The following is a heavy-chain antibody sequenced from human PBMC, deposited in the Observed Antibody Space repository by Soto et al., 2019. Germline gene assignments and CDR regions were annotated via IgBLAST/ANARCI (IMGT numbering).Heavy chain of an antibody. D-gene: IGHD2-8*02. J-gene: IGHJ5*02. Sequence: SETLSLTCAVSGASTGSGGWWSWVRQPPGKGLEWIAEIFHDGNTNYSPSLKSRVTISVDKSQNQFSLNVYSVTAADTAVYYCARHEGWTGPDQWGQGTLVTVSS. CDR3: ARHEGWTGPDQ. V-gene: IGHV4-4*02. CDR2: IFHDGNT. CDR1: GASTGSGGW.